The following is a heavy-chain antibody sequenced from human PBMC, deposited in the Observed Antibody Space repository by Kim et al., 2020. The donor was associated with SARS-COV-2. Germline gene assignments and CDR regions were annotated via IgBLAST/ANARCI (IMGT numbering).Heavy chain of an antibody. Sequence: GGSLRLSCVASGMTVNDDYMSWLRQSPGRGLEWLSYISGNGHYIRYADSVKGRFTISRDNANHSLFLQMNSLTAEDAAVYYCATGLPRLTFDPWGQGTLV. J-gene: IGHJ5*02. CDR1: GMTVNDDY. D-gene: IGHD2-21*02. V-gene: IGHV3-11*06. CDR2: ISGNGHY. CDR3: ATGLPRLTFDP.